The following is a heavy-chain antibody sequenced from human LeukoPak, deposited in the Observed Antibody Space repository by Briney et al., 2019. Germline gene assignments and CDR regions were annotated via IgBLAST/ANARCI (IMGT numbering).Heavy chain of an antibody. J-gene: IGHJ4*02. CDR3: ARDGYDSI. V-gene: IGHV3-7*01. Sequence: GGSLRLSCAASGFTFSNYWMSWVRQAPGKGLEWVANTQREGSEKYYVDSVKGRFTISRDNAKKSLYLQMNSLRVEDTAVYYCARDGYDSIWGQGTLVTVSS. D-gene: IGHD3-22*01. CDR1: GFTFSNYW. CDR2: TQREGSEK.